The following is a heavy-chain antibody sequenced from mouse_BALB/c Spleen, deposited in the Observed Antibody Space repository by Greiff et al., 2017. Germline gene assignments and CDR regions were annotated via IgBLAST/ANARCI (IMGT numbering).Heavy chain of an antibody. CDR1: GYTFTDYW. J-gene: IGHJ2*01. D-gene: IGHD1-2*01. V-gene: IGHV1-4*01. CDR3: AIYTTALDY. Sequence: QVQLKQSGAELARPGASVKMSCKASGYTFTDYWMHWVKQRPGQGLEWIGYINPSTGYTEYNPKFKDKATLTADKSSSTAYMQLSSLTSEDTAVYYCAIYTTALDYWGQGTTLTVSS. CDR2: INPSTGYT.